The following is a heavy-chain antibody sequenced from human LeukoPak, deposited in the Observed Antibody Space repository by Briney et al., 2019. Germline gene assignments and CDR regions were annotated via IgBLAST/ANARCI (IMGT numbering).Heavy chain of an antibody. Sequence: GGSLRLSCAASGFTFSSYAMSRVRQAPGKGLEWVSAISGSGGSTYYADSVKGRFTISRDNSKNTLYLQMNSLRAEDTAVYYCAIFLEQVTPPREALFDYWGQGTLVTVSS. CDR3: AIFLEQVTPPREALFDY. D-gene: IGHD2-21*01. V-gene: IGHV3-23*01. CDR1: GFTFSSYA. J-gene: IGHJ4*02. CDR2: ISGSGGST.